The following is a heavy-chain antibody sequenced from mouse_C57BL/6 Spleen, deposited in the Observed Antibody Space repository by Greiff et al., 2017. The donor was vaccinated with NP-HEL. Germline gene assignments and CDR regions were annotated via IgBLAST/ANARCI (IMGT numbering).Heavy chain of an antibody. CDR1: GYTFTSYW. V-gene: IGHV1-64*01. CDR2: IHPNSGST. Sequence: QVQLKQPGAELVKPGASVKLSCKASGYTFTSYWMHWVKQRPGQGLEWIGMIHPNSGSTNYNEKFKSKATLTVDKSSSTAYMQLSSLTSEDSAVYYCARSGITTVVVPFDYWGQGTTLTVSS. J-gene: IGHJ2*01. D-gene: IGHD1-1*01. CDR3: ARSGITTVVVPFDY.